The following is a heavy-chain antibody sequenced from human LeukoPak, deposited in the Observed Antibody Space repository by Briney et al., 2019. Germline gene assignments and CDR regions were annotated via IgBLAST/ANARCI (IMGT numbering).Heavy chain of an antibody. Sequence: PGGSLRLSCAASGFTFSYYAMTWVRQAPGKGLEWVSGIGGSSGKTFYADSVKGRFTISRDNSKSTLYLQMNTLRDEDTAVYFCAKQPYQYVSGSPSWLDPWGQGTLVTVSS. CDR2: IGGSSGKT. V-gene: IGHV3-23*01. D-gene: IGHD3-10*01. J-gene: IGHJ5*02. CDR3: AKQPYQYVSGSPSWLDP. CDR1: GFTFSYYA.